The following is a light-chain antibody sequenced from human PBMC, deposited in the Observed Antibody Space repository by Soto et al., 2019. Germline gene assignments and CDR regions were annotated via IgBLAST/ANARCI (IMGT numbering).Light chain of an antibody. J-gene: IGLJ1*01. CDR1: SSDVGGYNY. V-gene: IGLV2-14*01. CDR3: SSKTSSRTPFV. CDR2: EVN. Sequence: LTQPASVSGSPGQSITISCTGTSSDVGGYNYVSWYQQHPGNAPRLMIYEVNNRPSGVPNRFSGSKSGNTASLTISGLQAEDEADYYCSSKTSSRTPFVFGTGTKV.